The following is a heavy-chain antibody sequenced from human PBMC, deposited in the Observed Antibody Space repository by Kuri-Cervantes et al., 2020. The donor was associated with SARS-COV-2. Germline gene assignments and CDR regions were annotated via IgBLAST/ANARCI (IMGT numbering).Heavy chain of an antibody. D-gene: IGHD3-10*01. CDR3: ARDFWPSGGYFDY. V-gene: IGHV1-69*13. J-gene: IGHJ4*02. CDR2: IIPIFGTA. Sequence: SVKVSCKASGGTFSSYAISWVRQAPGQGIEWMGRIIPIFGTANYAQKFQGRVTITADESTSTAYMELSSLRSDDTAVYYCARDFWPSGGYFDYWGQGTLVTVSS. CDR1: GGTFSSYA.